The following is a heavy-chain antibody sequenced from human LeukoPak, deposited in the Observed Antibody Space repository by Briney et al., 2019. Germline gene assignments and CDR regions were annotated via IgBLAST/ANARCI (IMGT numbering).Heavy chain of an antibody. V-gene: IGHV1-18*01. D-gene: IGHD1-7*01. Sequence: ASVKVSCKASGYSFSSCSISWVRQAPGQGLEWMGWISGYNGNTNYAQKYQGRVTLTTDTSTSTAYMELRSLRSDDTAIYHCARGLNWNYDLGWVAPWGQGTLVAVSS. J-gene: IGHJ5*02. CDR3: ARGLNWNYDLGWVAP. CDR1: GYSFSSCS. CDR2: ISGYNGNT.